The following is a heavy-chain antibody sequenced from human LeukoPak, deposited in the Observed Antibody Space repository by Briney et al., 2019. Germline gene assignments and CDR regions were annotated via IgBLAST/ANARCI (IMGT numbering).Heavy chain of an antibody. J-gene: IGHJ4*02. CDR1: GFTFSSYA. V-gene: IGHV3-23*01. D-gene: IGHD4/OR15-4a*01. Sequence: PGGSLRLSCAASGFTFSSYAMSWVRQAPGKGLEWVSAISGSGGSTYYADSVKGRFTISRDNSKNTLYLQVNSLRAEDTAVYYCARRAGAYSHPYDYWGQGTLVTVSS. CDR2: ISGSGGST. CDR3: ARRAGAYSHPYDY.